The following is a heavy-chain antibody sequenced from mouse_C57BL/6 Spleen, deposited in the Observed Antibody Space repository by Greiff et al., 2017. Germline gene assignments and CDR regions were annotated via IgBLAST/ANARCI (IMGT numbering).Heavy chain of an antibody. CDR3: ARGGFDY. CDR2: ISSGSSTI. J-gene: IGHJ2*01. Sequence: EVMLVESGGGLVKPGGSLKLSCAASGFTFSDYGMHWVRQAPEKGLEWVAYISSGSSTIYYADTVKGRFTLSRDNATNTLFLQMTSLRCEDRAMYYCARGGFDYGGKGTTLTVST. V-gene: IGHV5-17*01. CDR1: GFTFSDYG.